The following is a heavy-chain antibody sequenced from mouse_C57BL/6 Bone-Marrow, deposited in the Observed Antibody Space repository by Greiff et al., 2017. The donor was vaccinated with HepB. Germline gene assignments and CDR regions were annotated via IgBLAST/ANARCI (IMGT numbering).Heavy chain of an antibody. V-gene: IGHV5-6*01. Sequence: EVQLVESGGDLVKPGGSLKLSCAASGFTFSSYGMSWVRQTPDKRLEWVATISSGGSYTYYPDSVKGRFTISRDNAKNTLYLQMSSLKSEDTAMYYCARLGLSWFAYWGQGTLVTVSA. CDR2: ISSGGSYT. CDR3: ARLGLSWFAY. D-gene: IGHD2-4*01. J-gene: IGHJ3*01. CDR1: GFTFSSYG.